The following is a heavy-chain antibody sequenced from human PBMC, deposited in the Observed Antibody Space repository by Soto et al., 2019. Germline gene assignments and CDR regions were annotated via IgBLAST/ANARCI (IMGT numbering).Heavy chain of an antibody. CDR1: GGSISSYY. J-gene: IGHJ4*02. V-gene: IGHV4-59*01. CDR3: ARSGLGGPIPDY. Sequence: QVQLQESGPGLVKPSETLSLTCTVSGGSISSYYWSWIRQPPGKGLEWIGYIYYSGSTNYNPSLKSRVTISVDTSKNQFSLKLSSVTAADTAVYYCARSGLGGPIPDYWGQGTLVTVSS. D-gene: IGHD2-15*01. CDR2: IYYSGST.